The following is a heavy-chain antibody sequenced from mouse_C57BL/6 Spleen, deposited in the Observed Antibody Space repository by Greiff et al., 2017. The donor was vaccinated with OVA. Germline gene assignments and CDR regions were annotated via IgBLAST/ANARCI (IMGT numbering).Heavy chain of an antibody. D-gene: IGHD3-2*02. CDR2: IYPGDGDT. J-gene: IGHJ2*01. CDR3: ARSKDSSGPFDY. V-gene: IGHV1-82*01. Sequence: QVQLQQSGPELVKPGASVKISCKASGYAFSSSWMNWVTQRPGKGLEWIGRIYPGDGDTNYNGKFKGRATLTADKSSSTAYMQLSSLTSEDSAVYFCARSKDSSGPFDYWGQGTTLTVSS. CDR1: GYAFSSSW.